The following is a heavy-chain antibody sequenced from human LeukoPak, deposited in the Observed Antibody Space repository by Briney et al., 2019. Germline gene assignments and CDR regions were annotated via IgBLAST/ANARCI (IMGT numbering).Heavy chain of an antibody. J-gene: IGHJ6*03. Sequence: LPGGSLRLSCEGSGFTFSNYWMGWVRQAPGKGLQWVANIKTDGSEKYYVDSVKGRFTISRDNAKNSLYLQMNSLRAEDTAVYYCASAYNWNFYYYYYYMDVWGKGTTVTVSS. CDR2: IKTDGSEK. D-gene: IGHD1-7*01. CDR3: ASAYNWNFYYYYYYMDV. V-gene: IGHV3-7*01. CDR1: GFTFSNYW.